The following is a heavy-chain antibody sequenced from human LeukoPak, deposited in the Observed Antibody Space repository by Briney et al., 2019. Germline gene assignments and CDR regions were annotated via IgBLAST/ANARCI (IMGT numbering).Heavy chain of an antibody. Sequence: ASVKVSCKASGGTFSSYAISWVRQAPGQGLEWMGGLIPIFGTANYAQKFQGRVTITTDASTSTAYIELSSVRAEDTAVYYCARSGDPEPNYYDSSGYWGPHYFDYWGQGTLVTVSS. CDR2: LIPIFGTA. V-gene: IGHV1-69*05. CDR1: GGTFSSYA. CDR3: ARSGDPEPNYYDSSGYWGPHYFDY. D-gene: IGHD3-22*01. J-gene: IGHJ4*02.